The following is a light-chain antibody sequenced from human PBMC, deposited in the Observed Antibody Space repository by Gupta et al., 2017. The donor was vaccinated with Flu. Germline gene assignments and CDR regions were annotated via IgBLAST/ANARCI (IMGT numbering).Light chain of an antibody. J-gene: IGKJ1*01. Sequence: TFPVSPGESATLSFRASHTISTSYLGWYQHKPVQAPILLIYVAVNRAAGNPDRFSGSASGTDFTLTITSREPDVFAVYYFQKDGDSLRWTFGQGTNV. CDR2: VAV. V-gene: IGKV3-20*01. CDR1: HTISTSY. CDR3: QKDGDSLRWT.